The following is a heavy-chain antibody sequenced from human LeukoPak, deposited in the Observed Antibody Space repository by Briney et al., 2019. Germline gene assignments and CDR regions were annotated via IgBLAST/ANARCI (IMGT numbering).Heavy chain of an antibody. Sequence: SETLSLTCAVYGGSFSGYYWSWIRQPPGKGLEWIGEINHSGSTNYNPSLKSQVTMSVDKSKNQFSLNLSSVTAADTAVYYCARGIADPYSFDSWGQGTLVTVSS. CDR3: ARGIADPYSFDS. V-gene: IGHV4-34*01. J-gene: IGHJ4*02. CDR2: INHSGST. CDR1: GGSFSGYY. D-gene: IGHD6-13*01.